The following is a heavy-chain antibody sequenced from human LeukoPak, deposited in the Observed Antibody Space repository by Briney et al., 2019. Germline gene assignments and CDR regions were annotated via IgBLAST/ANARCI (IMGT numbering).Heavy chain of an antibody. CDR1: GFTFSSYA. CDR3: ARDLAVATMSFDY. D-gene: IGHD5-12*01. J-gene: IGHJ4*02. Sequence: SGGSLRLSCAASGFTFSSYAMSWVRQAPGKGLEWVSAISGSGGSTDYADSVKGRFTISRDNSKNTLYLQMNSLRAEDTAVYYCARDLAVATMSFDYWGQGTLVTVSS. CDR2: ISGSGGST. V-gene: IGHV3-23*01.